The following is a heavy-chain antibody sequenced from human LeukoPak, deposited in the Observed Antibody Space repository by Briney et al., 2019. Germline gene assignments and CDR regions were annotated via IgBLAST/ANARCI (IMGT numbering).Heavy chain of an antibody. D-gene: IGHD6-19*01. Sequence: RXSXXAXGFTFXXYSMNXVRQAPGKGLEWVSYISSSSSTIYYADSVKGRFTISRDNAKNSLYLQMNSLRDEDTAVYYCAREWLATSYWGQGTLVTVSS. CDR3: AREWLATSY. CDR2: ISSSSSTI. CDR1: GFTFXXYS. V-gene: IGHV3-48*02. J-gene: IGHJ4*02.